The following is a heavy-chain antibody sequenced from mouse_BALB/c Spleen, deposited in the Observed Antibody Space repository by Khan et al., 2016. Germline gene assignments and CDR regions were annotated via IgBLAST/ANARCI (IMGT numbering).Heavy chain of an antibody. Sequence: EVELVESGGGLVQPGGSRKLSCAASGFTFSSFGMHWVRQAPEKGLEWVAYISSDSGTKYYADTVKGRFTISRDNPKNTLFLQMTSLRSEDTAIFYCARDRYDYWGQGTTLTVSS. CDR3: ARDRYDY. CDR2: ISSDSGTK. J-gene: IGHJ2*01. V-gene: IGHV5-17*02. CDR1: GFTFSSFG. D-gene: IGHD2-14*01.